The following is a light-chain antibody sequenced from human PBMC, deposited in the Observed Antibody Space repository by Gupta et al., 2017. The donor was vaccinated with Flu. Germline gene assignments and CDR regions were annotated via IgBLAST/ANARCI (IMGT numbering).Light chain of an antibody. V-gene: IGKV3-20*01. J-gene: IGKJ1*01. CDR3: HHYGTSRT. Sequence: EIVLTQSPGTLSLSPRERATLSCRASQIISSAYLAWYQQNPGQAPRLLIYGASDRATGITDRFSGSGSGTDFTLTISRLEPEDFAVYYCHHYGTSRTFGQGTKVEIK. CDR2: GAS. CDR1: QIISSAY.